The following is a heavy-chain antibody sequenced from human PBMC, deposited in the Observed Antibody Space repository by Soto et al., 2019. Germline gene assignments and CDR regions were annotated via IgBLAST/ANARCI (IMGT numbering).Heavy chain of an antibody. CDR1: GYSFTSYW. Sequence: GESLKISCKGSGYSFTSYWISWVRQMPRKGQEWMGTIDPSDSYTNYSPSFQGHVTISADKSMGTAYLQLISLKASDAAMTYCAPASYGSGSYYNPSAYYYHGMDGWGQGTTVTVSS. CDR3: APASYGSGSYYNPSAYYYHGMDG. D-gene: IGHD3-10*01. CDR2: IDPSDSYT. J-gene: IGHJ6*02. V-gene: IGHV5-10-1*01.